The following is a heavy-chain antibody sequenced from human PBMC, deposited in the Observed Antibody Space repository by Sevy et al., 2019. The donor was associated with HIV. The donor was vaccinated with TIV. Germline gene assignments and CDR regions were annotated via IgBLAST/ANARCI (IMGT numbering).Heavy chain of an antibody. CDR2: INPDSDGP. Sequence: ASVKVSCKASGYTFTGYYMHWVRQAPGRGLQWMGWINPDSDGPNYAPKFQGRVTLTRDTSISTAYMELSRLKSDDTAVYYCVRDDRDGYFEYWGQGTLVTVSS. CDR3: VRDDRDGYFEY. CDR1: GYTFTGYY. V-gene: IGHV1-2*02. J-gene: IGHJ4*02.